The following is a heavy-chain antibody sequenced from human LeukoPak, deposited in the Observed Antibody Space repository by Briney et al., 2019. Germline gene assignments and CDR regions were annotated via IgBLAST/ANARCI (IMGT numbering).Heavy chain of an antibody. CDR3: AREDIVVVPAAISPRYYYGMDV. CDR1: GFTFSSYA. CDR2: ISYDGSNK. D-gene: IGHD2-2*02. V-gene: IGHV3-30-3*01. Sequence: GGSLRLSCAASGFTFSSYAMHWVRQAPGKGLEWVAVISYDGSNKYYADSVKGRFTISRDNSKNTLYLQMNSLRAEDTAVYYCAREDIVVVPAAISPRYYYGMDVWGQGTTVTVSS. J-gene: IGHJ6*02.